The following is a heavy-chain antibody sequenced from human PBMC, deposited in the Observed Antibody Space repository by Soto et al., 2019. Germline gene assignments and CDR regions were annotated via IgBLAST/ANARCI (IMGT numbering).Heavy chain of an antibody. CDR1: GFTFSRYG. CDR2: IWYDGSNI. Sequence: QTGGSLRLSCAASGFTFSRYGMHWVGQAPGRGLEWVAVIWYDGSNIYYADSVKGRFTISRDNSKDTLDLQMNSLRAEDTAVYYCARDREQWLVGYYFDYWGQGTLVTV. CDR3: ARDREQWLVGYYFDY. J-gene: IGHJ4*02. V-gene: IGHV3-33*01. D-gene: IGHD6-19*01.